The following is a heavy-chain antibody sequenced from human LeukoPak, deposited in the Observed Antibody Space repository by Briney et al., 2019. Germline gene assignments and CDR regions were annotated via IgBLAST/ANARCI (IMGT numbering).Heavy chain of an antibody. J-gene: IGHJ6*03. CDR2: IYYSGST. V-gene: IGHV4-39*01. CDR1: GGSISSSSYY. CDR3: ARVIASTDDYSNYYYYYYYMDV. Sequence: SETLSLTCTVSGGSISSSSYYWGWIRQPPGKGLEWIGSIYYSGSTYYNPSLKSRVTISVDTSKNQFSLKLSSVTAADTAVYYCARVIASTDDYSNYYYYYYYMDVWGKGTTVTVSS. D-gene: IGHD4-11*01.